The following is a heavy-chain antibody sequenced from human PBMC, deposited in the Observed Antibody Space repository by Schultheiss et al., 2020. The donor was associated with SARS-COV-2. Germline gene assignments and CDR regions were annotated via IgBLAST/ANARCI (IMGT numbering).Heavy chain of an antibody. V-gene: IGHV4-4*07. D-gene: IGHD6-6*01. J-gene: IGHJ4*02. CDR3: ASLQDSSSSGGDYFDY. CDR2: IHTSGSI. Sequence: SQTLSLTCTVSGGSISSFPWSWIRQPAGKGLEWIGRIHTSGSINYNPSLKSRVTISVDTSKNQFSLKLSSVTAADTAVYYCASLQDSSSSGGDYFDYWGQGTLVTVSS. CDR1: GGSISSFP.